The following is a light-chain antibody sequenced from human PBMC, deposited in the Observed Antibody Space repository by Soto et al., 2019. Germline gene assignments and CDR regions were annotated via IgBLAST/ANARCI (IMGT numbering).Light chain of an antibody. V-gene: IGLV2-23*02. CDR1: SSDVGSYNL. CDR2: EVS. Sequence: QSALTQPATVPESPGQSITISCTEASSDVGSYNLVSWYQQHPGKAPKLMIYEVSKRPSGVSNRFSGSKSGNTASLTISGLQAEDEADYYCCSYAGSSTFVVFGTGTKVTVL. J-gene: IGLJ1*01. CDR3: CSYAGSSTFVV.